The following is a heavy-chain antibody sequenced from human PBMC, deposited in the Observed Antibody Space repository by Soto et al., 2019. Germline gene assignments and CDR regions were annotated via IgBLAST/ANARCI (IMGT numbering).Heavy chain of an antibody. V-gene: IGHV1-18*01. CDR1: GYTFTSYG. Sequence: QVQLVQSGAEVKKPGASVKVSCKASGYTFTSYGIRWVRQAPGQGLEWMGWISAYNGNTNYAQKLQGRVTMTTDTSTSTAYIELRSLRSDDTAVYYCARVYCSGGSCYLGDFDYWGQGTLVTVSS. D-gene: IGHD2-15*01. CDR2: ISAYNGNT. J-gene: IGHJ4*02. CDR3: ARVYCSGGSCYLGDFDY.